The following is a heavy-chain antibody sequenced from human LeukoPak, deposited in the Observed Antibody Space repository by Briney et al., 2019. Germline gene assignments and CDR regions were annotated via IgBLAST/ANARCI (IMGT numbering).Heavy chain of an antibody. J-gene: IGHJ4*02. CDR1: GFTFSSYA. Sequence: GGSLRLSCAASGFTFSSYAMSWVRQAPGKGLEWVSAISGSGGSTYYADSVKGRFTISRDNSKNTLYLQMNSLRAEDTAVYYCAKDPTPHSPSTQAMDHWGQGTLVTVSP. CDR3: AKDPTPHSPSTQAMDH. CDR2: ISGSGGST. V-gene: IGHV3-23*01. D-gene: IGHD5/OR15-5a*01.